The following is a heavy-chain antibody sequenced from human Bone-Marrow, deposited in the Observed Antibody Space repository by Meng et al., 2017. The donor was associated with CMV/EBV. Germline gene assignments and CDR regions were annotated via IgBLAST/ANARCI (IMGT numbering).Heavy chain of an antibody. CDR1: GGSISSYY. CDR2: IYYSGST. D-gene: IGHD1-7*01. J-gene: IGHJ6*02. CDR3: ARPRLELGYGMDV. V-gene: IGHV4-59*08. Sequence: SETLSLTCTVSGGSISSYYWSWIRQPPGKGLEWIGYIYYSGSTYYNPSLKSRVTISVDTSKNQFSLKLSSVTAADTAVYYCARPRLELGYGMDVWGQGTTVTVSS.